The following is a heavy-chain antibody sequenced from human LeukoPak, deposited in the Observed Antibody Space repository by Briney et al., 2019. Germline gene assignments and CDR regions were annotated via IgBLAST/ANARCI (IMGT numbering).Heavy chain of an antibody. D-gene: IGHD6-13*01. CDR3: ARGVRGQQLVYYYYYYMDV. V-gene: IGHV4-38-2*02. Sequence: SETLSLTCTVSGYSISSGYYWGWIRQPPGKGLEWIGSVYYSGSTYYNPSLKSRVTISVDTSKNQFSLKLSSVTAADTAVYYCARGVRGQQLVYYYYYYMDVWGKGTTVTVSS. J-gene: IGHJ6*03. CDR2: VYYSGST. CDR1: GYSISSGYY.